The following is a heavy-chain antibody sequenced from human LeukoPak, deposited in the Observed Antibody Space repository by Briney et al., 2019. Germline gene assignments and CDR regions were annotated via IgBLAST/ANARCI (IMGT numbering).Heavy chain of an antibody. D-gene: IGHD2-21*01. CDR1: GFTFSNCW. J-gene: IGHJ6*03. CDR3: ARRNSLDDWYYYYYMDV. CDR2: IKGDGSEK. Sequence: GGSLRLSCAASGFTFSNCWMSWVRQAPGKGLEWVASIKGDGSEKYYVDSVKGRFTISRDNARNSLYLQMNSLRAEDTAVYYCARRNSLDDWYYYYYMDVWGKGTTVTVSS. V-gene: IGHV3-7*01.